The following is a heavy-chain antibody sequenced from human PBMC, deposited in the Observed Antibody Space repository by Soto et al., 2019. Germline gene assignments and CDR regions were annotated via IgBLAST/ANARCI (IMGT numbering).Heavy chain of an antibody. CDR1: GDSVSSNSAG. Sequence: SQTLSLTCAITGDSVSSNSAGWSWVRQSPSRGLEWLGRTYYRSKWYYEYAVSVRGRITINPDTSKNQYSLQLNSVTPEDTAVYFCARGEQYSGRIFDYWGQGALVTVSS. D-gene: IGHD1-26*01. V-gene: IGHV6-1*01. CDR3: ARGEQYSGRIFDY. CDR2: TYYRSKWYY. J-gene: IGHJ4*01.